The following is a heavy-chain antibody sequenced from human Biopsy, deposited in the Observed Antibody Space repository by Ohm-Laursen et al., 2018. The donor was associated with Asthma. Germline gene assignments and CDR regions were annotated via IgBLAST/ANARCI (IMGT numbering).Heavy chain of an antibody. J-gene: IGHJ4*02. CDR1: GGSVSSDNYY. D-gene: IGHD5-12*01. Sequence: TLSPTCTVSGGSVSSDNYYWSWLRQPPGKGLEWIAYIFYSGATNYNPGLKSRVAQSIDTSKSQFSLRLNSLNAADTAVYYCARGTIVAGIDYWGRGTLVTVSS. CDR2: IFYSGAT. V-gene: IGHV4-61*01. CDR3: ARGTIVAGIDY.